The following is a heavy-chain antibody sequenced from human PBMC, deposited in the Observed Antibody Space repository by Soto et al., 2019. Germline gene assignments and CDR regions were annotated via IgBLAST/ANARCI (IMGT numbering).Heavy chain of an antibody. J-gene: IGHJ4*02. CDR2: FIPVYRTL. Sequence: SVQVSCKASGGSFGKSAINWVRQTPGQGLEWLGGFIPVYRTLNYAQKFQGRVTITADESTGTAYMTLSSLASDDTAVYYCATGVIWIGYFTVDSWGQGTRVTVYS. CDR3: ATGVIWIGYFTVDS. V-gene: IGHV1-69*13. D-gene: IGHD3-3*01. CDR1: GGSFGKSA.